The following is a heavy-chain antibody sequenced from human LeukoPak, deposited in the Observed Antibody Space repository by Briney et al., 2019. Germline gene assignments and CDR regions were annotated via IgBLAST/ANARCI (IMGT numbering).Heavy chain of an antibody. CDR2: IHVSGNT. V-gene: IGHV4-4*08. CDR1: GGSISTYY. Sequence: SETLSLTCTVSGGSISTYYWSWIRQPPGKGLEWIGYIHVSGNTKHNPSLKSRVTMSVDTSKNQFSLKLSSVTAADTAVYYCARVGQGCFDLWGRGTLVTVSS. CDR3: ARVGQGCFDL. D-gene: IGHD2-8*01. J-gene: IGHJ2*01.